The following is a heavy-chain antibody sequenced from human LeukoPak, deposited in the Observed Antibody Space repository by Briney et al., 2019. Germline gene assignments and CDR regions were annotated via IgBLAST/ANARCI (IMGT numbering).Heavy chain of an antibody. CDR2: INPNSGGT. V-gene: IGHV1-2*02. CDR3: ARDVGSCSNGVCFSNGDNWFDP. D-gene: IGHD2-8*01. CDR1: GYTFTGYY. Sequence: ASVKVSCKASGYTFTGYYMHWVRQAPGQGLEWMGWINPNSGGTNYAQKFQGRVTMTRDTSISTAYMEMSGLKSDDTALYYCARDVGSCSNGVCFSNGDNWFDPWGQGTLVTVSS. J-gene: IGHJ5*02.